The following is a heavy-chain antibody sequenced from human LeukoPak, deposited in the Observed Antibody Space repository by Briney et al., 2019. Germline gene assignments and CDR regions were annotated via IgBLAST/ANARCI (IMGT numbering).Heavy chain of an antibody. CDR1: GVTVWSSF. J-gene: IGHJ4*02. V-gene: IGHV3-66*01. CDR2: IHSNGTT. CDR3: SRDRTGTYLDY. Sequence: GGSLRLSCAPSGVTVWSSFRTWVRQTPGRGLERVAIIHSNGTTHYVDSVKGRFTISRDNSKDTFYLQMHSLRVEDTAVYYCSRDRTGTYLDYWGQGALVTVSS. D-gene: IGHD1-14*01.